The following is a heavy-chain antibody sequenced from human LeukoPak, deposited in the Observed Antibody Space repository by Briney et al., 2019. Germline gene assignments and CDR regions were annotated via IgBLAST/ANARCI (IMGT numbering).Heavy chain of an antibody. CDR3: ARSNQVGYYYMDV. D-gene: IGHD1-14*01. CDR2: IYYSGST. CDR1: GGSISSYY. J-gene: IGHJ6*03. V-gene: IGHV4-59*01. Sequence: SETRSLTCTVSGGSISSYYWSWIRQPPGKGLEWIGYIYYSGSTNYNPSLKSRVTISVDTSKNQFSLKLSSVTAADTAVYYCARSNQVGYYYMDVWGKGTTVTVSS.